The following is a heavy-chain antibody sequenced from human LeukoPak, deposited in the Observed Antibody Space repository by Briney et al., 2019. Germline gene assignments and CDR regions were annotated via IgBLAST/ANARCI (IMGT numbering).Heavy chain of an antibody. CDR1: GYSISSGYY. CDR2: IYHSGST. J-gene: IGHJ4*02. D-gene: IGHD6-19*01. Sequence: SETLSLTCTVSGYSISSGYYWGWIRQPPGKGLEWIGSIYHSGSTYYNPSLKSRVTISVDTSKNQFSLKLSSVTAADTAVYYCARAGYSSGWYSFDYWGQGTLVTVSS. V-gene: IGHV4-38-2*02. CDR3: ARAGYSSGWYSFDY.